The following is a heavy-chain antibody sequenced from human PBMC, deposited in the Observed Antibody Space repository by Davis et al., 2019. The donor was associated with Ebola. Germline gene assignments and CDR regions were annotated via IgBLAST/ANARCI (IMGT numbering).Heavy chain of an antibody. CDR1: GYTLTELS. CDR2: FDPEDGEA. CDR3: AAGGLGGGFDI. V-gene: IGHV1-24*01. Sequence: AASVKVSCKVSGYTLTELSIHWVRQAPGKGLEWMGNFDPEDGEAIYAQKFQDRVTMTEDTSTDTAYMELSSLRSEDTAVYYCAAGGLGGGFDIWGQGTMVTVSS. D-gene: IGHD3-16*01. J-gene: IGHJ3*02.